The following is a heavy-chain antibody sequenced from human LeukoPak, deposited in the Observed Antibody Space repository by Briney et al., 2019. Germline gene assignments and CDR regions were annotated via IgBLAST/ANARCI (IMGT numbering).Heavy chain of an antibody. CDR3: ARETPITMVRGFTAYYYGMDV. CDR1: GYTFTSYY. Sequence: ASVKVSCKASGYTFTSYYMHWVRQAPGQGLEWMGIINPSGGSTSYAQKFQGRVTMTRDTSTSTVYMELSSLRSEDTAVYYCARETPITMVRGFTAYYYGMDVWGQGTTVTVSS. V-gene: IGHV1-46*01. J-gene: IGHJ6*02. CDR2: INPSGGST. D-gene: IGHD3-10*01.